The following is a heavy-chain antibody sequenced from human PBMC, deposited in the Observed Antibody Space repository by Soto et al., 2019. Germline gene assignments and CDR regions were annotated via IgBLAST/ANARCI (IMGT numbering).Heavy chain of an antibody. D-gene: IGHD3-22*01. J-gene: IGHJ4*02. Sequence: SGPTLVNPTQTLTLTCTFSGFSLTTYGVVVGWIRQPPGKALEWLALIYWDHDKRYSPSLKSRLTITKDTSKNEVVLTMSNMDPVDTATYYCAHSPVAAYSYDSYCFDYWGQGTLVTVSS. CDR3: AHSPVAAYSYDSYCFDY. CDR2: IYWDHDK. CDR1: GFSLTTYGVV. V-gene: IGHV2-5*02.